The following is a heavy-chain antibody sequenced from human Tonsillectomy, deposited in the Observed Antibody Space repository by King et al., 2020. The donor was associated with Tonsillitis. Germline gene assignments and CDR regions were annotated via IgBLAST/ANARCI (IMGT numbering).Heavy chain of an antibody. V-gene: IGHV3-30*18. CDR3: AKVAGSGSHLGDY. CDR2: ISYDGSNK. J-gene: IGHJ4*02. D-gene: IGHD3-10*01. CDR1: GFTFSSYG. Sequence: VQLVESGGGVVQPGRSLRLSCAASGFTFSSYGMHWVRQAPGKGLEWVAVISYDGSNKYYADSVKGRFTISRDNSKHTLYLQMNSLRAEDTAVYYCAKVAGSGSHLGDYWLQGTLVTVSS.